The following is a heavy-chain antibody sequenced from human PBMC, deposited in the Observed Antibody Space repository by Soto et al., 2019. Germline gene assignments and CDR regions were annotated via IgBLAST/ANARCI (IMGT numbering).Heavy chain of an antibody. CDR1: GFTFSDHY. Sequence: EVQLVESGGGLVQPGGSLRLSCAASGFTFSDHYMDWVRQAPGKGLEWVGRTRNKANSYTTEYAASVKGRFTISRDDSKHSLYLQMNSLKTEDTAVYYCAILVDYGDYYFDYWGQGTLVTVSS. D-gene: IGHD4-17*01. CDR3: AILVDYGDYYFDY. V-gene: IGHV3-72*01. CDR2: TRNKANSYTT. J-gene: IGHJ4*02.